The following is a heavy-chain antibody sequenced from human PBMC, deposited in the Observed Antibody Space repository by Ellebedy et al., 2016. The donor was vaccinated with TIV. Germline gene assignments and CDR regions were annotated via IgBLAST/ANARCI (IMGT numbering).Heavy chain of an antibody. Sequence: AASVKVSCKASGYTFSNYFVHWLRQAPGQGLEWMGIINPSSGSTTYAQKLQGRVTMTRDTSTSTVYMALSSLRSEDTAVYYCATDRRLRYDFWSGPFDPWGQGTLVTVSS. D-gene: IGHD3-3*01. V-gene: IGHV1-46*04. CDR1: GYTFSNYF. CDR2: INPSSGST. J-gene: IGHJ5*02. CDR3: ATDRRLRYDFWSGPFDP.